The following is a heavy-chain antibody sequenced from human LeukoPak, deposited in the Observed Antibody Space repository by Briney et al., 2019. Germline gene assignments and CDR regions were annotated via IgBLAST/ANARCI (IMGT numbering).Heavy chain of an antibody. D-gene: IGHD6-13*01. CDR3: ARDRVAAAGTDY. Sequence: TSETLSLTCTVSGGSISSYHWSWIRQPAGKGLEWIGRIYTSGSTNYNPSLKSRVTISVDKSKNQFSLKLSSVTAADTAVYYCARDRVAAAGTDYWGQGTLVTVSS. CDR2: IYTSGST. CDR1: GGSISSYH. J-gene: IGHJ4*02. V-gene: IGHV4-4*07.